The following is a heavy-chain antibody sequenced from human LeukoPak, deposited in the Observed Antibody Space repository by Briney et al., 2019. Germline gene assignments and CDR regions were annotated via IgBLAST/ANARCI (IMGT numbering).Heavy chain of an antibody. Sequence: TGGSLRVSCAASGFTFSSNDMSWVRQAPGKGLEWVSIISESDGSTYYADSVKGRFTISRDNSKNTLYLQMNSLRAEDTAVYYCAKGRYYDSSGLFDYWGQGTLVTVSS. CDR2: ISESDGST. D-gene: IGHD3-22*01. J-gene: IGHJ4*02. CDR1: GFTFSSND. V-gene: IGHV3-23*01. CDR3: AKGRYYDSSGLFDY.